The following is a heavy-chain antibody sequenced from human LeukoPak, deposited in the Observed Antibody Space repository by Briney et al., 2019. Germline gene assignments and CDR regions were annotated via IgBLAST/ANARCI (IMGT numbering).Heavy chain of an antibody. CDR2: IYYSGST. Sequence: SETLSLTCTASGGSISSYYWSWIRQPPGKGLEWIGYIYYSGSTNYNPSLKSRVTISVDTSKNQFSLKLSSVTAADTAVYYCARSLYYYGSDSFDIWGQGTMVTVSS. CDR1: GGSISSYY. D-gene: IGHD3-10*01. J-gene: IGHJ3*02. CDR3: ARSLYYYGSDSFDI. V-gene: IGHV4-59*01.